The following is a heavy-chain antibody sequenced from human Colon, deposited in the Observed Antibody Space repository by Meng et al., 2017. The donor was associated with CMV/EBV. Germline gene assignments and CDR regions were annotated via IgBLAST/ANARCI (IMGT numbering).Heavy chain of an antibody. D-gene: IGHD3-10*01. Sequence: GESLKISCGASQFNFTTYSMNWVRQAPGKGLEWISYISASSATKKYADSVKGRFTISRDNAKNSLDLQMNSLRAEDTAVYYCAKDLGFGDFFYLDVWGQGTTVTVS. CDR1: QFNFTTYS. CDR3: AKDLGFGDFFYLDV. J-gene: IGHJ6*02. CDR2: ISASSATK. V-gene: IGHV3-48*04.